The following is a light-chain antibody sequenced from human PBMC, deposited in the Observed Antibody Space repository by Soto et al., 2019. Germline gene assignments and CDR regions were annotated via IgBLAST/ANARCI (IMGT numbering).Light chain of an antibody. CDR3: QQYNNWPRGT. CDR2: GAS. Sequence: EIVMTQSPATLSVSPGERATLSCRASQSVSSNLAWYQQKPGQAPRLLIYGASTSATGIPARFSGSGSGTEFTLTTSSLQSEDVAVYYCQQYNNWPRGTFGQGTKLEIK. V-gene: IGKV3-15*01. CDR1: QSVSSN. J-gene: IGKJ2*01.